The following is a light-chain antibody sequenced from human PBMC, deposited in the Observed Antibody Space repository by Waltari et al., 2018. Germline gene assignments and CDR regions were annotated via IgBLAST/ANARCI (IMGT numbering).Light chain of an antibody. Sequence: SYALTQPPSVSVSPGQTARITCSGAALPNQSAYWYQHKTGQATVVITYKDTERPSGIPELFSGATSGKIVTLTISGVQAEDEADYYCQSADSSSKFQVFGGGTKLTVL. V-gene: IGLV3-25*03. CDR1: ALPNQS. CDR2: KDT. CDR3: QSADSSSKFQV. J-gene: IGLJ2*01.